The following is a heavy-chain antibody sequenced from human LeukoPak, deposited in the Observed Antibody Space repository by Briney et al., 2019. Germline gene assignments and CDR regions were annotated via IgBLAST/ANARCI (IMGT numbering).Heavy chain of an antibody. V-gene: IGHV3-21*05. J-gene: IGHJ5*02. Sequence: PGGSLRLSCAASGFTFSSYSMNWVRQAPGKGLEWVSYISSSSSYIYYADSVKGRFTISRDNAKNSLYLQMNSLRAEDTAVYYCASVVSSLNWFDPWGQGTLVTVSS. CDR2: ISSSSSYI. CDR1: GFTFSSYS. D-gene: IGHD2-15*01. CDR3: ASVVSSLNWFDP.